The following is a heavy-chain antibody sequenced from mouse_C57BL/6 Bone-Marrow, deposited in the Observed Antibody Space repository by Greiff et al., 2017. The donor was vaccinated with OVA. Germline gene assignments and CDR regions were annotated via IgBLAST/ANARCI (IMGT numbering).Heavy chain of an antibody. D-gene: IGHD2-4*01. CDR3: AGYDYDVAY. CDR1: GYTFTSYW. V-gene: IGHV1-7*01. Sequence: QVHVKQSGAELAKPGASVKLSCKASGYTFTSYWMHWVKQRPGQGLEWIGYINPSSGYTKYNQKFKDKATLTADKSSSTAYMQLSSLTYEDSAVYYCAGYDYDVAYWGQGTLVTVSA. CDR2: INPSSGYT. J-gene: IGHJ3*01.